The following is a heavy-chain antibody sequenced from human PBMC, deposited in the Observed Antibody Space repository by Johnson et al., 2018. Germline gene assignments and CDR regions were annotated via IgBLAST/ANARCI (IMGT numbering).Heavy chain of an antibody. D-gene: IGHD1-14*01. J-gene: IGHJ3*02. Sequence: QVQLVQSGGGVVQPGRSLRLSCAASGFTFSSYGMHWVRQAPGKGLEWVAVISSDGSNKYYADSVKGRFPISRDNSKNTLYLQMNSLRAEDTALYYCAKAPNHDPTRPAFDIWGQGTMVTVSS. CDR3: AKAPNHDPTRPAFDI. CDR1: GFTFSSYG. V-gene: IGHV3-30*18. CDR2: ISSDGSNK.